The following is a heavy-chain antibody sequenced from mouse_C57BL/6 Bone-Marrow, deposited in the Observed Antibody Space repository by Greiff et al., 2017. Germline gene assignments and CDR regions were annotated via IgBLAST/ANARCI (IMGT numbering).Heavy chain of an antibody. CDR1: GYTFTSYW. Sequence: VQLQQPGAELVKPGASVKLSCKASGYTFTSYWMHWVKQRPGQGLEWIGMIQPNSGSTNYNEKFKSKATLTVDKSSSTAYMQLSSLTSEDSAVYYCARKTQMAWFAYWGQGTLVTVSA. J-gene: IGHJ3*01. V-gene: IGHV1-64*01. CDR2: IQPNSGST. CDR3: ARKTQMAWFAY.